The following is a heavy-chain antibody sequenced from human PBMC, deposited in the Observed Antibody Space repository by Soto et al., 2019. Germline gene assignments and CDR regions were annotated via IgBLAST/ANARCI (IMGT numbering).Heavy chain of an antibody. Sequence: SETLSLTCAVYGGSFSGYYWSWIRQPPGKGLEWIGEINHSGSTNYNPSLKSRVTISVDTSKNQFSLKLSSVTAADTAVYYCARGGRGAIVVVVAAIHAFDIWGQGTMVTVSS. CDR2: INHSGST. J-gene: IGHJ3*02. V-gene: IGHV4-34*01. CDR1: GGSFSGYY. CDR3: ARGGRGAIVVVVAAIHAFDI. D-gene: IGHD2-15*01.